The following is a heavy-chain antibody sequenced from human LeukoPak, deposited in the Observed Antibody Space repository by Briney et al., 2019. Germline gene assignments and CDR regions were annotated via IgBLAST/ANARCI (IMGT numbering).Heavy chain of an antibody. D-gene: IGHD1-26*01. J-gene: IGHJ3*02. V-gene: IGHV4-34*01. CDR3: ARRSFGMRELPNDAFDI. Sequence: SETLSLTCAVYGGSFSGYYWGWIRQPPGKGLEWIGSIYYSGSTYYNPSLKSRVTISVDTSKNQFSLKLSSVTAADTAVYYCARRSFGMRELPNDAFDIWGQGTMVTVSS. CDR2: IYYSGST. CDR1: GGSFSGYY.